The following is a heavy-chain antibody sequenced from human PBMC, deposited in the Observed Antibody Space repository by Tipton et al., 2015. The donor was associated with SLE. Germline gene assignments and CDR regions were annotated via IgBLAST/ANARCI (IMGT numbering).Heavy chain of an antibody. CDR3: SSIAARPWGDFDY. J-gene: IGHJ4*02. V-gene: IGHV3-23*03. CDR2: IYSGGST. Sequence: SLRLSCAASGFTFSSYAMSWVRQAPGKGLEWVSVIYSGGSTYYADSVKGRFTISRDNSKNTLYLQMNSLRAEDTAVYYCSSIAARPWGDFDYWGQGTLVTVSS. CDR1: GFTFSSYA. D-gene: IGHD6-6*01.